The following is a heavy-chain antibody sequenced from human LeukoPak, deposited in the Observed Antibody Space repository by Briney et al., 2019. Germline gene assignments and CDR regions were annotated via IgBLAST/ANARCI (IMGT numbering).Heavy chain of an antibody. J-gene: IGHJ4*02. D-gene: IGHD3-9*01. CDR1: GYSISSGYY. V-gene: IGHV4-38-2*01. CDR3: ARGPSKVLRYFDWSSDYFDY. CDR2: IYHSGST. Sequence: SETLSLTCAVSGYSISSGYYWGWIRQPPGKGLEWIGSIYHSGSTYYNPSLKSRVTISVDTSKNQFSLKLSSVTAADTAMYYCARGPSKVLRYFDWSSDYFDYWGQGTLVTVSS.